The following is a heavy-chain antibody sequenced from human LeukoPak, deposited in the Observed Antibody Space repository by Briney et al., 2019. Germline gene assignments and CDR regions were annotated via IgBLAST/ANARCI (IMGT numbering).Heavy chain of an antibody. D-gene: IGHD2-2*01. Sequence: SETLSLTCDVSGGSISSGLYSWSWIRQPLGKGLEWIGYIYHTGSTYYNPSLKSRVTISVDTSKNQFSLRLSSVTAVDTAVYYCARLQYCSGTSCYWFDPWGQGTLVTVSS. V-gene: IGHV4-30-2*01. CDR1: GGSISSGLYS. CDR3: ARLQYCSGTSCYWFDP. CDR2: IYHTGST. J-gene: IGHJ5*02.